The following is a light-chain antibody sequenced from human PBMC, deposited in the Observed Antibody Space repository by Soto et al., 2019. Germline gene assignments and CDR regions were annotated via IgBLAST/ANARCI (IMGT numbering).Light chain of an antibody. V-gene: IGKV1-39*01. J-gene: IGKJ1*01. Sequence: DIQXTXXPXXXXXXXXNXXTITSRASQSISNHLNWYQQKPGKAPKLLIFAASSLQSGVPSRFSGSRSGPDFTLTISSLQPEDFATYYCQQSYSSPPTFGQGTKV. CDR2: AAS. CDR3: QQSYSSPPT. CDR1: QSISNH.